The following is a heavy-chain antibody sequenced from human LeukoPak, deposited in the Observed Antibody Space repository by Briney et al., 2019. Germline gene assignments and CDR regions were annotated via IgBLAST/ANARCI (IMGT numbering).Heavy chain of an antibody. V-gene: IGHV4-39*07. J-gene: IGHJ4*02. D-gene: IGHD1-26*01. CDR2: IYYSGST. CDR1: GGSIGSSSYY. Sequence: SETLSLTCTVSGGSIGSSSYYWGWIRQPPGKGLEWIGSIYYSGSTYYNPSLKSRVTISVDTSKNQFSLKLSSVTAADTAVYYCARGELDYWGQGTLVTVSS. CDR3: ARGELDY.